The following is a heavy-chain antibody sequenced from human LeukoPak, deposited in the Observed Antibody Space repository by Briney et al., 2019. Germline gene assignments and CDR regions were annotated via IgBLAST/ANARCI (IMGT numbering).Heavy chain of an antibody. Sequence: PVKVSCKASGGTFSSYAISWVRQAPGQGLEWMGGIIPVFGTANYAQKFQGRVTITTDESTSTAYMELSSLRSEDTAVYYCARALAGSGSYYNPFDYWGQGTLVTVSS. D-gene: IGHD3-10*01. J-gene: IGHJ4*02. CDR3: ARALAGSGSYYNPFDY. V-gene: IGHV1-69*05. CDR2: IIPVFGTA. CDR1: GGTFSSYA.